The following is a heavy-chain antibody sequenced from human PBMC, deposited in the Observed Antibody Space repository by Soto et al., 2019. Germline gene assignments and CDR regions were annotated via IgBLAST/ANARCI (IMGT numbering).Heavy chain of an antibody. CDR2: IYYSGST. V-gene: IGHV4-31*03. Sequence: QLQLQESGPGLVKPSQTLSLACTVSGGSFSSGGYYWSWIRQLPGKGLEWIGYIYYSGSTYYNPSLKCRFTISPDTSKNQFSLKLSSVTAADTAVYYCARATSFSGHHGYWGQGTLVTVSS. J-gene: IGHJ4*02. D-gene: IGHD2-8*02. CDR1: GGSFSSGGYY. CDR3: ARATSFSGHHGY.